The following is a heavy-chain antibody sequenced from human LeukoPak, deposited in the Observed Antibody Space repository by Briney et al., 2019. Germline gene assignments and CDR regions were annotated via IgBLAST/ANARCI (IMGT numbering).Heavy chain of an antibody. CDR3: ARVAGSSSSSAPFDL. J-gene: IGHJ4*02. V-gene: IGHV3-11*01. Sequence: GGSLRLSCAASGFTFSDYFMSWVRQAPGKGLEWVSYISSRATTIYYADSVEGRFSISRDNAENSLYQQMNSLRPEDTTFYYCARVAGSSSSSAPFDLWGQGTLVTVSS. CDR2: ISSRATTI. CDR1: GFTFSDYF. D-gene: IGHD6-6*01.